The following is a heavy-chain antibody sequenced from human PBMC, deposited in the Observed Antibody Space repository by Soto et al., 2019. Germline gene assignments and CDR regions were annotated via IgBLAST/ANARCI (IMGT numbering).Heavy chain of an antibody. D-gene: IGHD6-13*01. CDR3: ARERYSSSWSPRYNWFEP. V-gene: IGHV4-30-4*01. Sequence: PSETLSLTCTVSGGSISSGDYYWSWIRQPPGKGLEWIGYIYYSGSTYYNPSLKSRVTISVDTSKNQFSLKLSSVTAADTAVYYCARERYSSSWSPRYNWFEPWGQGTLVTVSS. CDR2: IYYSGST. J-gene: IGHJ5*02. CDR1: GGSISSGDYY.